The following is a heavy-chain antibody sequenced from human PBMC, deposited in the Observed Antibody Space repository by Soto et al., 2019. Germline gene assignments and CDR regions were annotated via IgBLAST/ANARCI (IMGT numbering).Heavy chain of an antibody. CDR1: GYTFTNYI. CDR3: ARDTPPPDY. CDR2: ISAYNGNT. V-gene: IGHV1-18*01. J-gene: IGHJ4*02. Sequence: QVQLVQSGAEVKKPGVSVKVSCKASGYTFTNYIISWVRQAPGQGLEWMGWISAYNGNTKYAQKLQGRVTMTTDTSTSTASMELRSLSSDDTAAYYCARDTPPPDYWGQGTLVTVSS.